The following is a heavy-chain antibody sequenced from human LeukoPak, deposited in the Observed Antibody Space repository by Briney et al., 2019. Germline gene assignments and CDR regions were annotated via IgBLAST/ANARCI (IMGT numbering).Heavy chain of an antibody. D-gene: IGHD1-7*01. CDR2: IIPILGIA. Sequence: SVKVSCKASGGTFSSYTISWVRQAPGQGLEWVGRIIPILGIANYAQKFQGRVTITADKSTSTAYTELSSLRSEDTAVYYCARARTGTTNYYYYYMDVWGKGTTVTVSS. CDR3: ARARTGTTNYYYYYMDV. V-gene: IGHV1-69*02. CDR1: GGTFSSYT. J-gene: IGHJ6*03.